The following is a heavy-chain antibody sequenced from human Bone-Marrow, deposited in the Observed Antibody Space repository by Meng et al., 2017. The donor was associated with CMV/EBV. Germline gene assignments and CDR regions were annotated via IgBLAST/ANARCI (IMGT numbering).Heavy chain of an antibody. D-gene: IGHD1-26*01. CDR3: ARSYLYFQH. V-gene: IGHV3-7*01. Sequence: GEYLKISCAASGFTFSSYWMSWVRQAPGKGLEWVANIKQDGSEKYYVDSVKGRFTISRDNAKNSLYLQMNSLRAEDTAVYYCARSYLYFQHWGQGTLVTVSS. CDR1: GFTFSSYW. J-gene: IGHJ1*01. CDR2: IKQDGSEK.